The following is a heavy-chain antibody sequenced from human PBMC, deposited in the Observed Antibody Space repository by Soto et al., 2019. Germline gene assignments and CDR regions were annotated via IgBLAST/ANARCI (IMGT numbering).Heavy chain of an antibody. D-gene: IGHD2-2*01. CDR3: AREVGYYSATRRNLYFDY. V-gene: IGHV4-34*01. CDR2: INETGGS. CDR1: GGSFSGYY. J-gene: IGHJ4*02. Sequence: SETLSLTCAVSGGSFSGYYWGWVRQPPGKGLEWIGDINETGGSNYNPSLKSRVMISVDTAKTPFSLNVTSVTAADTAVYYCAREVGYYSATRRNLYFDYWGPGTLVT.